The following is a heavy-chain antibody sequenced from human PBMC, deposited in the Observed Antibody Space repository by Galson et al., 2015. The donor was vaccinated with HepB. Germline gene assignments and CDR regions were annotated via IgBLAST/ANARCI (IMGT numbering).Heavy chain of an antibody. CDR3: AKGRGLYGDYELGYDY. V-gene: IGHV3-23*01. Sequence: SLRLSCAASGFTFSSYAMSWVRQAPGKGLEWVSTISGSGGTTNYADSVKGRFTISRDNSKDTLYLQVNSLRAEDTAVYYCAKGRGLYGDYELGYDYWGQGALVTVSS. CDR2: ISGSGGTT. J-gene: IGHJ4*02. CDR1: GFTFSSYA. D-gene: IGHD4-17*01.